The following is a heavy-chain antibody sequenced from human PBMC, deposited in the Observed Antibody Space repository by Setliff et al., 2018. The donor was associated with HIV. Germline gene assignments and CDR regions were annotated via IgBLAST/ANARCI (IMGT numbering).Heavy chain of an antibody. CDR3: ACGAAAGTDYYYYYYMDV. Sequence: SETLSLTCIVSGGSISSGTYHWGWIRQPPGKGLEYIGSAFYSDNTYYKPSLKNRVTISVDTSKNQFSLKLSSVTAADTAVYYCACGAAAGTDYYYYYYMDVWGKGTTVTVSS. CDR1: GGSISSGTYH. D-gene: IGHD6-13*01. V-gene: IGHV4-39*01. J-gene: IGHJ6*03. CDR2: AFYSDNT.